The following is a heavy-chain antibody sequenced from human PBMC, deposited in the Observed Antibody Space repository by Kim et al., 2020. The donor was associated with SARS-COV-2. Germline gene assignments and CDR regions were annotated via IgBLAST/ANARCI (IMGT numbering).Heavy chain of an antibody. V-gene: IGHV3-33*01. J-gene: IGHJ6*02. Sequence: GGSLRLSCAASGFTFSSYGMHWVRQAPGKGLEWVAVIWYDGSNKYYADSVKGRLTISRDNSKNTLYLQMNSLRAEDTAVYYCARHLLVGATSYGMDVWGQGTTVTVSS. CDR1: GFTFSSYG. CDR3: ARHLLVGATSYGMDV. CDR2: IWYDGSNK. D-gene: IGHD1-26*01.